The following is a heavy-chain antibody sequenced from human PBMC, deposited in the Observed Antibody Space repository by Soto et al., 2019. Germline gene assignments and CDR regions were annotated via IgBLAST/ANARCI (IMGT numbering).Heavy chain of an antibody. CDR2: FNPILGVA. D-gene: IGHD3-10*01. CDR1: ADTFTSFT. CDR3: ARENMRIMVRGPTGDS. V-gene: IGHV1-69*08. J-gene: IGHJ4*02. Sequence: QVRLVQSGAAVKKPGSSVRVSCTASADTFTSFTINWVRQAPGQGLEWMGRFNPILGVADYAQKFQGRVSITADKSTTTTYVELSSLTSEDTAVYYCARENMRIMVRGPTGDSLGQGTLVTVSS.